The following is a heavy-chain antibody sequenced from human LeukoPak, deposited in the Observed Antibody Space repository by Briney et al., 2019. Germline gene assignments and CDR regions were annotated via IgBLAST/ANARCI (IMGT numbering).Heavy chain of an antibody. J-gene: IGHJ4*02. D-gene: IGHD3-22*01. V-gene: IGHV3-21*01. CDR2: ISSSSSHI. Sequence: GGSLRLSCAASGFTFSNYNMNWVRQTPGKGLQWVSSISSSSSHIYYADSVRGRFSISRDNAKNSLYLQMNNLRAEDTAVYYCARGAYYYEDWGQGTLVTVSS. CDR3: ARGAYYYED. CDR1: GFTFSNYN.